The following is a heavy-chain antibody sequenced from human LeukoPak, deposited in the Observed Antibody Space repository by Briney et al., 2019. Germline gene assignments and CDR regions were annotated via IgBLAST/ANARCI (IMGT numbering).Heavy chain of an antibody. CDR2: IYYSGST. J-gene: IGHJ5*02. CDR1: GGSISSYY. CDR3: AREKYYYGSGSYGLSWFDP. D-gene: IGHD3-10*01. Sequence: SETLSLTCTVSGGSISSYYWSWIRQTPGKGLEWIGYIYYSGSTNYNPSLKSRVTISVDTSKNQFSLKLSSVTAADTAVYYCAREKYYYGSGSYGLSWFDPWGQGTLVTVSS. V-gene: IGHV4-59*01.